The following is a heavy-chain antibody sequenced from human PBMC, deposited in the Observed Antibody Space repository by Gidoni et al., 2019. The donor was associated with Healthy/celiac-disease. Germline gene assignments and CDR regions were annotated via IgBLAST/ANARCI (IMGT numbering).Heavy chain of an antibody. Sequence: EVQQVESGGGLVQHGGSLRRYCAASGFTFSSYSMNWVRQAPGKGLELGSYISSSSSAIDYADSVRCRFTISRYKAKNSLYLQMNSLRDEDTAVYYCARYGFYDSSGYFDYWGQGTLVTVSS. CDR1: GFTFSSYS. J-gene: IGHJ4*02. D-gene: IGHD3-22*01. CDR2: ISSSSSAI. CDR3: ARYGFYDSSGYFDY. V-gene: IGHV3-48*02.